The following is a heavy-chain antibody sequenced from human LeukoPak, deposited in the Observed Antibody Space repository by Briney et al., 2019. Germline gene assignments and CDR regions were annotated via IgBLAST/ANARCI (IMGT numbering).Heavy chain of an antibody. CDR1: GGSISSYC. J-gene: IGHJ6*02. Sequence: SKTLSLTCTVSGGSISSYCWSWIRQPPGKGLEWIGYIYYSGSTNYNPSLKSRVTISVDTSKNQFSLKLSSVTAADTAVYYCARSPYCSSTSCYEDYYGMDVWGQGTTVTVSS. CDR3: ARSPYCSSTSCYEDYYGMDV. V-gene: IGHV4-59*01. CDR2: IYYSGST. D-gene: IGHD2-2*01.